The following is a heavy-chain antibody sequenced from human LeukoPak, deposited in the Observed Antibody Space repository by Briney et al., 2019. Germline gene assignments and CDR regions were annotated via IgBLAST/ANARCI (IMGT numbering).Heavy chain of an antibody. V-gene: IGHV3-30*02. CDR2: IRYDGSNK. J-gene: IGHJ4*02. Sequence: GGSLRLSCAASGFTFSSYGMHWVRQAPGKGLEWVAFIRYDGSNKYYADSVKGRFTISRDNSKNTLYLQMNSLRAEDTAVYYCARVGSSSWYAVDYWGQGTLVTVSS. CDR1: GFTFSSYG. D-gene: IGHD6-13*01. CDR3: ARVGSSSWYAVDY.